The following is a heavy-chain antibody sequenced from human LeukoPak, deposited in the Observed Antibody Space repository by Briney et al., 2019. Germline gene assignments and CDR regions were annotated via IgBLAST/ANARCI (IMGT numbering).Heavy chain of an antibody. V-gene: IGHV3-23*01. J-gene: IGHJ4*02. CDR1: GFTFSSYA. D-gene: IGHD3-3*01. CDR2: ISGSGGST. Sequence: GGSLRLSCAASGFTFSSYAMSWVRQAPGKGLEWVSAISGSGGSTYYADSVKGRFIISRDNSKNTLYLQMNSLRAEDTAVYYCAKDRRALYYDFWSGQADWGQGTLVTVSS. CDR3: AKDRRALYYDFWSGQAD.